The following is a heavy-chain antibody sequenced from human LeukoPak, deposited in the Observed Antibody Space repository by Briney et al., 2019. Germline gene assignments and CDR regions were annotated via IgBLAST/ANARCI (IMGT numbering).Heavy chain of an antibody. V-gene: IGHV6-1*01. CDR1: GDSVSRNTAG. D-gene: IGHD5-18*01. Sequence: SQTLSLTCAISGDSVSRNTAGWNWIRQSPSRGLEWLGRTYYRSKWYSDFAPSVRNQITINPDTSKNQFSLKLSSVTAADTAVYYRARGPDTNYYYYYMDVWGKGTTVTVSS. CDR2: TYYRSKWYS. CDR3: ARGPDTNYYYYYMDV. J-gene: IGHJ6*03.